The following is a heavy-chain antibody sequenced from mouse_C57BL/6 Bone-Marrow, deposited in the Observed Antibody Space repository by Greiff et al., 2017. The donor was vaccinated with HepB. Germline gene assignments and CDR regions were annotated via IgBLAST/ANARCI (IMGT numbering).Heavy chain of an antibody. Sequence: QVQLQQSGAELVKPGASVKLSCKASGYTFTSYWMQWVKQRPGQGLEWIGEIDPSDSYTNYNQKFKGKATLTVDTSSSTAYMQLSSLTSEDSAVYYCAKGGRLRRFAYWGQVTLVTVSA. CDR2: IDPSDSYT. CDR1: GYTFTSYW. D-gene: IGHD2-4*01. V-gene: IGHV1-50*01. J-gene: IGHJ3*01. CDR3: AKGGRLRRFAY.